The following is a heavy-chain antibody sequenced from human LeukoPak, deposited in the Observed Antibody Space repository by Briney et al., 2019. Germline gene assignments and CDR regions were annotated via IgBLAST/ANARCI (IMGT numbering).Heavy chain of an antibody. J-gene: IGHJ3*02. Sequence: GGSLRLSCAASGFTFSSCAMHWVRQAPGKGLEWVAVISYDGSNKYYADSVKGRFTISRDNSKNTLYLQMNSLRAEDTAVYYCARDNGITIFGVPSYDAFDIWGQGTMVTASS. V-gene: IGHV3-30-3*01. CDR1: GFTFSSCA. D-gene: IGHD3-3*01. CDR2: ISYDGSNK. CDR3: ARDNGITIFGVPSYDAFDI.